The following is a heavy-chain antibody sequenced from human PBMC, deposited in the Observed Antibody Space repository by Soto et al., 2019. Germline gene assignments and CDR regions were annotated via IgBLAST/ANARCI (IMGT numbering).Heavy chain of an antibody. J-gene: IGHJ3*01. CDR1: GFTFNSYA. D-gene: IGHD1-20*01. V-gene: IGHV3-23*01. CDR3: EKYIQDHNSVWDPFDV. Sequence: EAQLLESGGGLEQPGGSLRLSCAASGFTFNSYAMSWVRQAPGKGLEWVTSIGVGGDDTYYADSVKGRFTISRDNSKNSVFLQMTSLRAEETAIYSCEKYIQDHNSVWDPFDVWGQGKLVTVSS. CDR2: IGVGGDDT.